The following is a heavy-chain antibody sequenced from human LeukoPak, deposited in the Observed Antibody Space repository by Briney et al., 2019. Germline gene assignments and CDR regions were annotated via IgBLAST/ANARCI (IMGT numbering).Heavy chain of an antibody. D-gene: IGHD1-26*01. Sequence: PGRSLRLSCAASGFTFSDYYMSWIRQAPGKGLEWVSYISSSGSTIYYADSVKGRFTISRDNAKNSLYLQMNSLRAEDTTVYYCARGVVGAKYNFDYWGQGTLVTVSS. CDR1: GFTFSDYY. J-gene: IGHJ4*02. CDR3: ARGVVGAKYNFDY. V-gene: IGHV3-11*01. CDR2: ISSSGSTI.